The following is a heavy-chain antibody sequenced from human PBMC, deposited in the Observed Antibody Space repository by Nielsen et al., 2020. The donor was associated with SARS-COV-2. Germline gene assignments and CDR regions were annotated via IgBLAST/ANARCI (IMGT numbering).Heavy chain of an antibody. J-gene: IGHJ6*03. Sequence: ESLRLSCTVSGGSVSSGSYYWSWIRQPPGKGLEWIGYIYYSGSTNYNPSLKSRVTISVDTSKNQFSLKLNSVTAADTAVYYCARMRWLRIHWEDYYYMDVWGKGTTVTVSS. CDR2: IYYSGST. V-gene: IGHV4-61*01. CDR3: ARMRWLRIHWEDYYYMDV. CDR1: GGSVSSGSYY. D-gene: IGHD6-19*01.